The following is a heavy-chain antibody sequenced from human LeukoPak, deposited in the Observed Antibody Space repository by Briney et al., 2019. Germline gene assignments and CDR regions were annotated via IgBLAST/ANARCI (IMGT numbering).Heavy chain of an antibody. D-gene: IGHD5/OR15-5a*01. CDR3: ARSSIYAYYFDY. J-gene: IGHJ4*02. Sequence: SETLSLTCTVSGYSISSGYYWGWIRQPPGKGLEWIGSIYHSGSTYYNPSLKSRVTISVDTSKNQFSPKLSSVTAADTAVYYCARSSIYAYYFDYWGQGTLVTVSS. CDR1: GYSISSGYY. CDR2: IYHSGST. V-gene: IGHV4-38-2*02.